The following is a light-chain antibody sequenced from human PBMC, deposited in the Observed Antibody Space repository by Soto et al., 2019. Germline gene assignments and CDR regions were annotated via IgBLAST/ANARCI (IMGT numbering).Light chain of an antibody. CDR1: QSISSW. CDR2: DAS. CDR3: QEYNTWPWT. J-gene: IGKJ1*01. Sequence: DIQITQSPSTLSASVGDRVTITCRASQSISSWLAWYQQKTGKAPKLLIYDASSLESGVPSRFSGSGSGTEFSLTINSLQSEDFAVYYCQEYNTWPWTFGQGTKV. V-gene: IGKV1-5*01.